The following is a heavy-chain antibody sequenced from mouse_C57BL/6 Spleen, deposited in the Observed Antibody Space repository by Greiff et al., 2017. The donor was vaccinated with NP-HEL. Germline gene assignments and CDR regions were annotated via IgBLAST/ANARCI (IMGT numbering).Heavy chain of an antibody. CDR2: INPSSGYT. CDR3: ARGEYSNYAWFAY. D-gene: IGHD2-5*01. V-gene: IGHV1-7*01. J-gene: IGHJ3*01. CDR1: GYTFTSYW. Sequence: VKLQQSGAELAKPGASVKLSCKASGYTFTSYWMHWVKQRPGQGLEWIGYINPSSGYTKYNQKFKDKATLTADKSSSTAYMQLSSLTYEDAAVYYCARGEYSNYAWFAYWGQGTLVTVSA.